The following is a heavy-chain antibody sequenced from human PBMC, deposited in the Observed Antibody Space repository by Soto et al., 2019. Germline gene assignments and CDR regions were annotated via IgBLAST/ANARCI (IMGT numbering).Heavy chain of an antibody. J-gene: IGHJ4*02. V-gene: IGHV1-69*06. CDR3: ARERVAYSGGDCYSTFDY. Sequence: QVQLVQSGAEVKKPESSVKVSCKASGGTFSSYAISWVRQAPGQGLEWMGGIIPIFGTANYAQKFQGRVTITADKSTSTAFMELSSLRSEDTAVSYCARERVAYSGGDCYSTFDYWGQGTLVTVSS. CDR2: IIPIFGTA. CDR1: GGTFSSYA. D-gene: IGHD2-21*02.